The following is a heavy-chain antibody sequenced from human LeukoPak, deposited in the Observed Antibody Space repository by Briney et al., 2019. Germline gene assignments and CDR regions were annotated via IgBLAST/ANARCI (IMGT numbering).Heavy chain of an antibody. CDR1: GFTLDTYA. CDR2: IDTGGNT. D-gene: IGHD3-9*01. CDR3: AKDLMRVTIGYFDS. V-gene: IGHV3-23*01. Sequence: GESLRLSCAPPGFTLDTYAMTWVRQAPGKGLEWVSCIDTGGNTYDADSVKGRFTISRDNSKNTLFLQMSSLRAEDTALYYCAKDLMRVTIGYFDSWGLGTLVTVSS. J-gene: IGHJ4*02.